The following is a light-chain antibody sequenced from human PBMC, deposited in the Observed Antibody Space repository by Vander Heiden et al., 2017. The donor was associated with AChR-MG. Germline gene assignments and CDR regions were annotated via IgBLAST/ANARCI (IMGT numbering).Light chain of an antibody. Sequence: DIQMIQSPSTVSASVGDRVTITGQVSQWIRSLLAWYQKKTGNVPKLLIYNTSSLESGVPSRFSGSGSGTEFTLPISSLQPDDFATYNCQHDDSSPRTFGQGTKVEIK. CDR2: NTS. J-gene: IGKJ1*01. V-gene: IGKV1-5*03. CDR3: QHDDSSPRT. CDR1: QWIRSL.